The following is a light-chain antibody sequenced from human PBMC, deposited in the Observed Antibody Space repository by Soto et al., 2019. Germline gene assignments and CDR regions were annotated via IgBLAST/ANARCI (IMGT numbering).Light chain of an antibody. J-gene: IGKJ1*01. CDR1: QSVRSN. V-gene: IGKV3-15*01. CDR2: DAT. Sequence: EIVVTQFSVTLSVFPGVRATLSFRASQSVRSNLDWYQQKPGQAPRLLIYDATTRATGIPARFNGSGSGTEFTLSISSLQSEDIAVYYCQQYNNWPTFGQGTKVDIK. CDR3: QQYNNWPT.